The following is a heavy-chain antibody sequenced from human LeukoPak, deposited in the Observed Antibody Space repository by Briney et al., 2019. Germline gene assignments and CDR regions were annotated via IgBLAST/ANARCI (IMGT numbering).Heavy chain of an antibody. CDR3: ARDLVAVATTGGYYFDY. Sequence: GGSLRLSCAASGFTFSTYWMSWVRQAPGKGLEWVGNIKPDGSARFYVDSMKGRFTISRDNAKNSLYLEMNSLRGEDTAVYYCARDLVAVATTGGYYFDYWGQGTLVTVSS. V-gene: IGHV3-7*05. J-gene: IGHJ4*02. CDR1: GFTFSTYW. D-gene: IGHD6-19*01. CDR2: IKPDGSAR.